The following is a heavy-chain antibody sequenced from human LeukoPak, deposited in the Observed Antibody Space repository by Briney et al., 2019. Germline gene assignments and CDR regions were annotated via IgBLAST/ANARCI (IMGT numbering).Heavy chain of an antibody. CDR1: GVSFSGYY. V-gene: IGHV4-34*01. Sequence: SETLSLTCAVYGVSFSGYYWSWIRQPPGKGLEWIGEINHSGSTNYNPSLKSRVTISVDTSKNQFSLKLSSVTAADTAVYYCARKARGITMVRGVIYYYYYMDVWGKGTTVTVSS. D-gene: IGHD3-10*01. CDR3: ARKARGITMVRGVIYYYYYMDV. CDR2: INHSGST. J-gene: IGHJ6*03.